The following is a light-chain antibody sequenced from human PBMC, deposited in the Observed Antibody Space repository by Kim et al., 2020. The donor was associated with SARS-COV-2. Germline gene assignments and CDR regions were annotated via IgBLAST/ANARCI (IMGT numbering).Light chain of an antibody. Sequence: ASVGYTVTITCRASQGINSNLAWYQQRPGEAPNLLIYSAFTLHSGVPSSFSGSGSGTDFTLTITSLQPEDFATYHCQQHHSFPLTFGGGTKVDIK. CDR3: QQHHSFPLT. CDR2: SAF. V-gene: IGKV1-9*01. CDR1: QGINSN. J-gene: IGKJ4*01.